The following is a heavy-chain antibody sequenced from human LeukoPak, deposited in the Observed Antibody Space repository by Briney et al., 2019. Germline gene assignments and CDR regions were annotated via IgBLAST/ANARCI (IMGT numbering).Heavy chain of an antibody. CDR3: ARGNRGWYSY. CDR1: GGSFSGYY. J-gene: IGHJ4*02. Sequence: NSSETLSLTCAVYGGSFSGYYWSWIRQPPGKGLEWIGEINHSGSTNYNPSLKSRVTISVDTSKNQFSLKLSSVTAADTAVYYCARGNRGWYSYWGQGTLVTVSS. CDR2: INHSGST. D-gene: IGHD6-19*01. V-gene: IGHV4-34*01.